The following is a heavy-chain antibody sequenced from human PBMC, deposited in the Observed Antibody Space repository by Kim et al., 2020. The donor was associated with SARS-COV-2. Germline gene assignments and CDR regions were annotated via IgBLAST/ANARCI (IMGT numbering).Heavy chain of an antibody. Sequence: GGSLRLSCAASGFTVSSNYMSWVRQAPGKGLEWVSVIYSGGSTYYADYVKGRFTISRHNTKKRLYLQMNSMRAEDTAVYYCASFTRYYYGSGRDYYFDYWGHGTLVTVSS. CDR1: GFTVSSNY. CDR2: IYSGGST. D-gene: IGHD3-10*01. CDR3: ASFTRYYYGSGRDYYFDY. V-gene: IGHV3-53*04. J-gene: IGHJ4*03.